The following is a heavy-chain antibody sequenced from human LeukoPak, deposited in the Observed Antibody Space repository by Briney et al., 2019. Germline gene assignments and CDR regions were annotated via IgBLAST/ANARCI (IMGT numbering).Heavy chain of an antibody. CDR2: IYTSGST. J-gene: IGHJ6*03. CDR1: GGSISSGSYY. Sequence: SETLSLTCTVSGGSISSGSYYWSWIRQPAGKGLEWIGRIYTSGSTNYNPSLKSRVTISVDTSKNQFSLKLSSVTAADTAVYYCARDIAAAGPNYYYMDVWGKGTTVTVSS. V-gene: IGHV4-61*02. CDR3: ARDIAAAGPNYYYMDV. D-gene: IGHD6-13*01.